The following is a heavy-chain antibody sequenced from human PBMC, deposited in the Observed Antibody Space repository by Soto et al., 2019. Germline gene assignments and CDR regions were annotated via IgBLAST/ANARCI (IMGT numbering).Heavy chain of an antibody. CDR2: IYHSGGT. D-gene: IGHD1-26*01. J-gene: IGHJ4*02. CDR1: GYSISNGYY. Sequence: SETLSLTCGVSGYSISNGYYWGWIRQPPGKGLEWIGNIYHSGGTYYNPSLKSRVTISVDKSKNQFSLKLSSVTAADTAVYYCARRGSSGTPVDYWGQGTLVTVSS. V-gene: IGHV4-38-2*01. CDR3: ARRGSSGTPVDY.